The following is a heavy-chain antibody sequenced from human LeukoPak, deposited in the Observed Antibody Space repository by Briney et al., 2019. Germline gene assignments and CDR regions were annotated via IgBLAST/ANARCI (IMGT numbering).Heavy chain of an antibody. V-gene: IGHV4-34*01. CDR3: ARGGNYYYENDALDI. CDR2: INHSGST. D-gene: IGHD1-26*01. J-gene: IGHJ3*02. Sequence: PSETLSLTCAVYGGSFSGYYWSWIRQPPGKGLEWIGEINHSGSTNYNPSLKSRVTISVDTSKNQFSLKLSSVTAADTAVYYCARGGNYYYENDALDIWGQGTMVTVPS. CDR1: GGSFSGYY.